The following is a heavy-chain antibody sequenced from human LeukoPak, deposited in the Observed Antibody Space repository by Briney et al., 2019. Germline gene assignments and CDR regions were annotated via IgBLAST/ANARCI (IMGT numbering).Heavy chain of an antibody. CDR2: ISESAGRT. CDR3: ARDGEPRYWGSGYYYGMDV. CDR1: GFNFGTYA. Sequence: GGSLRLSCAASGFNFGTYAMNWVRQAPGKGLEWVSSISESAGRTYYAASVRGRFTISRDNSKNTVSLQMNSLRADDTAIYYCARDGEPRYWGSGYYYGMDVWGQGTTVTVSS. D-gene: IGHD7-27*01. V-gene: IGHV3-23*01. J-gene: IGHJ6*02.